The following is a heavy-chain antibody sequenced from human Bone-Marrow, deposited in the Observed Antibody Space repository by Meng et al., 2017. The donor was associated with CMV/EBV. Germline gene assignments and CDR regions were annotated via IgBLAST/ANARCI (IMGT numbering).Heavy chain of an antibody. J-gene: IGHJ6*01. CDR2: INHSGGT. CDR1: GGSFNAYY. Sequence: SETLSLTCTVYGGSFNAYYYNWFRQAPGKGLEWIGEINHSGGTNYNPSLKSRVTISVDKSKNQLSLRLTSVTAADTAVYYRASASATYLGGRIYYHGMDVWGQGTTVTVSS. CDR3: ASASATYLGGRIYYHGMDV. V-gene: IGHV4-34*01. D-gene: IGHD1-26*01.